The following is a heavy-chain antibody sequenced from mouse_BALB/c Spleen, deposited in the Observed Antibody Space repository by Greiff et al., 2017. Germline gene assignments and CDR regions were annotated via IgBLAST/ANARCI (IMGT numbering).Heavy chain of an antibody. D-gene: IGHD4-1*01. V-gene: IGHV1S5*01. CDR2: IYPGSGST. CDR3: TKAGTGDYAMDY. CDR1: GYTFTSYW. Sequence: QVQLQQSGAELVKPGASVKLSCKASGYTFTSYWMHWVKQRPGQGLEWIGNIYPGSGSTNYDEKFKSKATLTVDTSSSTAYMQLSSLTSEDSAVYYCTKAGTGDYAMDYWGQGTSVTVSS. J-gene: IGHJ4*01.